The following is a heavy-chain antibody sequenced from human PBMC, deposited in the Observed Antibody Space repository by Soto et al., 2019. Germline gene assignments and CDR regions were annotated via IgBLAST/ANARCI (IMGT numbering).Heavy chain of an antibody. J-gene: IGHJ5*02. CDR2: MNPNSYNT. V-gene: IGHV1-8*01. CDR3: ARSSDSYGLQFDP. Sequence: GASVKVSCKASGYTFTSYDINWVRQATGQGLEWMGWMNPNSYNTAYAQKFQGRVTMTRNTSISTAYMELSSLRSEDTAVYYCARSSDSYGLQFDPWGQGTLVTVSS. CDR1: GYTFTSYD. D-gene: IGHD5-18*01.